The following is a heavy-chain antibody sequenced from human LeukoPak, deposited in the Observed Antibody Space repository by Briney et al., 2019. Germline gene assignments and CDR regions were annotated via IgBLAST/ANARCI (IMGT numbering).Heavy chain of an antibody. D-gene: IGHD6-13*01. CDR2: ISAYNGNT. CDR1: GYTFTSYG. CDR3: ARAYSSSWLVDYYYYYMDV. V-gene: IGHV1-18*01. Sequence: RWASVKVSCKASGYTFTSYGISWVRQAPGQGLERMGWISAYNGNTNYAQKLQGRVTMTTDTSTSTAYMELRSLRSDDTAVYYCARAYSSSWLVDYYYYYMDVWGKGTTVTVSS. J-gene: IGHJ6*03.